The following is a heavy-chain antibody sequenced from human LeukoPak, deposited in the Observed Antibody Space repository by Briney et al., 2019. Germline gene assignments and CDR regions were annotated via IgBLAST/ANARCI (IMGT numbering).Heavy chain of an antibody. CDR3: ARVYYYDSSGYSFDY. J-gene: IGHJ4*02. D-gene: IGHD3-22*01. CDR1: GGSISSYY. CDR2: IYTSGST. V-gene: IGHV4-4*07. Sequence: PSETLSLTCTVSGGSISSYYWSWIRQPAGKGREWIGRIYTSGSTNYNPSLKSRVTMSVDTSKNQFSLKLSSVTAADTAVYYCARVYYYDSSGYSFDYWGQGTLVTVSS.